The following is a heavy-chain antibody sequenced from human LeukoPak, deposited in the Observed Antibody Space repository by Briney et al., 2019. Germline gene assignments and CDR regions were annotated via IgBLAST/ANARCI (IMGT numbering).Heavy chain of an antibody. V-gene: IGHV3-48*04. D-gene: IGHD3-22*01. J-gene: IGHJ3*02. CDR1: GSTFGLYG. CDR2: ITSGSTTI. CDR3: AKPLTMIVVVITSYFDAFDI. Sequence: PGGSLRLSCAASGSTFGLYGMNWVRQAPGKGLEWVAYITSGSTTISYADSVKGRFTISRDNAKNSLYLQMNSLRAEDTAVYYCAKPLTMIVVVITSYFDAFDIWGQGTMVTVSS.